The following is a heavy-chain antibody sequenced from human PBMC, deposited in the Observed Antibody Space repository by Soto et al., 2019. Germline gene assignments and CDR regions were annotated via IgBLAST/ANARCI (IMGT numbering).Heavy chain of an antibody. D-gene: IGHD2-21*02. J-gene: IGHJ6*02. V-gene: IGHV3-21*01. CDR1: GFTLSSYS. CDR3: VRERGLSSFYGMDV. Sequence: PGGSLRLSCAASGFTLSSYSMSWVRQASGKGLEWVASISSSSTHIYYADSVKGRFTISRDNARNSLYLQMNSLRAEDTAVYYCVRERGLSSFYGMDVWGQGTTVTVSS. CDR2: ISSSSTHI.